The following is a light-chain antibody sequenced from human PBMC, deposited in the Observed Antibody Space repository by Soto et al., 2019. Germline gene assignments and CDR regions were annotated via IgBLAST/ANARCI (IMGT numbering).Light chain of an antibody. V-gene: IGLV2-23*01. CDR2: EGS. J-gene: IGLJ1*01. Sequence: QSALTQPASVSGSPGQSITISCTGTSSDAGSYNLVSWYQQHPGKAPKLMIYEGSKRPSGVSNRFSGSKSGNTASLTISGLQAEDEADYYCCSYAGSSFYVFGTGTKVTVL. CDR3: CSYAGSSFYV. CDR1: SSDAGSYNL.